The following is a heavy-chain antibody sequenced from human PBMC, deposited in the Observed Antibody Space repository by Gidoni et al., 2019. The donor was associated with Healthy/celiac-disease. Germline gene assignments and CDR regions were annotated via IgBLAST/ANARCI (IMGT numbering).Heavy chain of an antibody. J-gene: IGHJ4*02. CDR3: AKAAALWWYFSY. CDR1: GCTFSRYA. V-gene: IGHV3-23*01. D-gene: IGHD2-21*01. Sequence: EVQLLESGGGLVQPGGSLRLSCKAAGCTFSRYAMTGVRQAPGKGLEWVSSISVSGDSTYSADSVKGRFTISRDNSKNTLYLQMNSLRAEDTAVYYCAKAAALWWYFSYWGQGTLVTVSS. CDR2: ISVSGDST.